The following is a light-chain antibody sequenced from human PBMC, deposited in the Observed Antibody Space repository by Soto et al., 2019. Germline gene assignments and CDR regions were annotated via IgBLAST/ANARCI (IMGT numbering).Light chain of an antibody. V-gene: IGLV1-44*01. CDR2: TND. CDR3: LAWDDSLNGNL. Sequence: QSVLTQPPSASGTPGQRVTISCSGSSSNIESNTVYWYQQLPGMAPRLLIHTNDRRPSGVPDRFSGSKFGTSASLAISGLQSEDEADSYCLAWDDSLNGNLFGTGTKV. CDR1: SSNIESNT. J-gene: IGLJ1*01.